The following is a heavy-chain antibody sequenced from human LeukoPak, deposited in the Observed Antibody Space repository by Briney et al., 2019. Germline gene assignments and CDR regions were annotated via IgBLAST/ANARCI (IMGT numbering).Heavy chain of an antibody. J-gene: IGHJ4*02. CDR2: IYYSGST. CDR3: ARGGFVPLDY. V-gene: IGHV4-31*03. Sequence: SETLSLTCTVSGGSISSGGYYWSWIRQHPGKGLEWLGYIYYSGSTYYNPSLKSRVTISVDTSKNQFSLKLSSVTAADTAVYYCARGGFVPLDYWGQGTLVTVSS. D-gene: IGHD2-8*01. CDR1: GGSISSGGYY.